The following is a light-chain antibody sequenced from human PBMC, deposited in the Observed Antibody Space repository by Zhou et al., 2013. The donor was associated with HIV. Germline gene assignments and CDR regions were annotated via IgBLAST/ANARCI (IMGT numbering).Light chain of an antibody. CDR1: QSLGRW. CDR3: QQLNSYPLT. V-gene: IGKV1-5*03. Sequence: DIQMTQSPLTLSASVGDRVTVTCRASQSLGRWLAWYQQRPGKPPKLIIYRASSLQSGVPSRFSGSGSEREFNLTIDGLQPDDFATYYCQQLNSYPLTFGQGTRLEIK. CDR2: RAS. J-gene: IGKJ5*01.